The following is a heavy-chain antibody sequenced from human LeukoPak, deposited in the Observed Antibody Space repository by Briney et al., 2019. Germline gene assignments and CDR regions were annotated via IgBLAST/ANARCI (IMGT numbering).Heavy chain of an antibody. D-gene: IGHD5-18*01. V-gene: IGHV3-30*02. J-gene: IGHJ4*02. Sequence: GGSLRLSCAASGFTFSSYGMHWVRQAPGKGLEWVAFIRYDGSNKYYADSVKGRFTISRDNSKNTLYLQMNSLRAEDTAVYYCAKAPDTAMVLPDYWGQGTLVTVSS. CDR2: IRYDGSNK. CDR3: AKAPDTAMVLPDY. CDR1: GFTFSSYG.